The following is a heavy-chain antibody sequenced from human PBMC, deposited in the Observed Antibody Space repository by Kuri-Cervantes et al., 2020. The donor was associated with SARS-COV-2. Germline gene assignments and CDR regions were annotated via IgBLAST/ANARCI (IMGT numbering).Heavy chain of an antibody. Sequence: GESLKISCAASGFTFSSYSMNWVRQAPGKGLEWVSYISSSSSTIYYADSVKGRFTISRDNAKNSLYPQMNSLRAEDTAVYYCAKDSLHYWGQGTLVTVSS. CDR2: ISSSSSTI. J-gene: IGHJ4*02. CDR1: GFTFSSYS. CDR3: AKDSLHY. V-gene: IGHV3-48*01.